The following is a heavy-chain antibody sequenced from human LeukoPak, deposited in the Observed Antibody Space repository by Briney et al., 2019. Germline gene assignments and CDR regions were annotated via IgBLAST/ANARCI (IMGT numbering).Heavy chain of an antibody. J-gene: IGHJ4*02. CDR3: AKDRRPYSGSYPGPFDY. V-gene: IGHV3-30-3*01. D-gene: IGHD1-26*01. CDR2: ISYDGSNK. Sequence: GGSLRLSCAASGFTFSSYAMHWVRQAPGKGLEWVAVISYDGSNKYYADSVKGRFTISRDNSKNTLYLQMNSLRAEDTAVYYCAKDRRPYSGSYPGPFDYWGQGTLVTVSS. CDR1: GFTFSSYA.